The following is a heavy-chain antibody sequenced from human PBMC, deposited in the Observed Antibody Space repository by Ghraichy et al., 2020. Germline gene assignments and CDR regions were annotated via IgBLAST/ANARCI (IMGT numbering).Heavy chain of an antibody. Sequence: GGSLTLSCAASAFIVRSNYMSWVRQAPGKGLEWVSLIYTDGSTYYADSVKGRFTISRHNSRNTLYLQMNSLRAEDTAVYYCARGHRWFDYWGQGTQLTVSS. J-gene: IGHJ4*02. D-gene: IGHD6-13*01. CDR3: ARGHRWFDY. CDR1: AFIVRSNY. CDR2: IYTDGST. V-gene: IGHV3-53*04.